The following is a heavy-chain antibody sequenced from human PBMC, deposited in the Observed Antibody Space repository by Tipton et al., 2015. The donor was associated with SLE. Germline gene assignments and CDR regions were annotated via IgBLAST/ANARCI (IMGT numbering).Heavy chain of an antibody. Sequence: TLSLTCTVSGGSISSSSYYWGWIRQPPGKGLEWIGSIYYSGSTYYNPSLKSRVTISVDTSKKQFSLKLSSVTAADTAVYYCARVPAGARMAEESYWGRGTLVTVSS. D-gene: IGHD5-24*01. CDR2: IYYSGST. J-gene: IGHJ2*01. CDR3: ARVPAGARMAEESY. V-gene: IGHV4-39*07. CDR1: GGSISSSSYY.